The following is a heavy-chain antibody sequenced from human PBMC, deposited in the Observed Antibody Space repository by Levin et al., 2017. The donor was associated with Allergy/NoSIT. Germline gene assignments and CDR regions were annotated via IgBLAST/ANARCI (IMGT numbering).Heavy chain of an antibody. V-gene: IGHV3-30*18. CDR3: AKELFSGYYSDSSVYDYALHI. CDR1: GFIFNSYG. D-gene: IGHD3-22*01. Sequence: QSGGSLRLSCVASGFIFNSYGLHWVRQAPGKGLEWVAGISHDGRNEYYADSVKGRFSISRDKSKNTLYLQMNRLRAADTAVYYCAKELFSGYYSDSSVYDYALHIWGQGTMVTVSS. CDR2: ISHDGRNE. J-gene: IGHJ3*02.